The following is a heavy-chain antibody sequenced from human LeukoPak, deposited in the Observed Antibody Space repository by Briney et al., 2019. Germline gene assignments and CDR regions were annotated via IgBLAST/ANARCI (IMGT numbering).Heavy chain of an antibody. D-gene: IGHD1-1*01. J-gene: IGHJ4*02. CDR3: ARPNWNDQSPEVW. Sequence: GASVKVSCKASGYTFTSYDINWVRQATGQGLEWMGWMNPNSGNTGYAQKFQGRVTITRNTSISTAYMELSSLRSEDTAVYYCARPNWNDQSPEVWWGQGTLVTVSS. CDR1: GYTFTSYD. V-gene: IGHV1-8*03. CDR2: MNPNSGNT.